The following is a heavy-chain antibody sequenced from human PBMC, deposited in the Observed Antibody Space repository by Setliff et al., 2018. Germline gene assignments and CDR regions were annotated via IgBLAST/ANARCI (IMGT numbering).Heavy chain of an antibody. D-gene: IGHD2-2*01. V-gene: IGHV7-4-1*02. CDR3: ARVVPLYAFDI. CDR2: INTYTGSP. CDR1: GYTFTVYT. J-gene: IGHJ3*02. Sequence: GASVKVSCKVSGYTFTVYTMNWVRQAPGQGLEWMGWINTYTGSPTYAQGFTGRFVFSLDTSVSTAYLQISSLKAEDTAVYYCARVVPLYAFDIWGQGTMVTVSS.